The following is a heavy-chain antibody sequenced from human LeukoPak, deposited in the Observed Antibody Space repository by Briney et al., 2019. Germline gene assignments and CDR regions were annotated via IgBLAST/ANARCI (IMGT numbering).Heavy chain of an antibody. J-gene: IGHJ4*02. V-gene: IGHV4-59*01. CDR3: ASLNYHGSGSPFDY. D-gene: IGHD3-10*01. CDR2: IYYSGST. Sequence: SETLSLTCTVSGGSISSYYWSWIRQPPGKGLEWIGYIYYSGSTNYSPSLKSRVTISVDTSKNQFSLKLSSVTAADTAVYYCASLNYHGSGSPFDYWGQGMLVTVSS. CDR1: GGSISSYY.